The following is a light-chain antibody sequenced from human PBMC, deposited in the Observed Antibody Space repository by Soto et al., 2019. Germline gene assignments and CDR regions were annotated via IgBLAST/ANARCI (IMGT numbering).Light chain of an antibody. Sequence: QSALTQPASLSGSPGQSITISCTGTSSDVGAYNFVSWHQQHPGKAPKLMIYNVYDRPSGISYRFSGSKSGNTASLTISGHQGEDEDYYYCSAYTVSRTYVFGTGTKLTVL. J-gene: IGLJ1*01. CDR3: SAYTVSRTYV. CDR2: NVY. V-gene: IGLV2-14*03. CDR1: SSDVGAYNF.